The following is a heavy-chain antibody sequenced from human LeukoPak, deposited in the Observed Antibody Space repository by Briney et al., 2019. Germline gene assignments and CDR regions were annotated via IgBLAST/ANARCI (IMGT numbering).Heavy chain of an antibody. D-gene: IGHD2-2*03. V-gene: IGHV3-23*01. CDR2: ISGRSAAT. CDR3: AKGGYFAYDF. CDR1: GFIFSTTD. Sequence: GGSLRLSCAASGFIFSTTDMGWVRQTPGKGLEWVSAISGRSAATYYADSVTGRFTISRDNSRNTFYLQMHSLRAEDTAIYFCAKGGYFAYDFWGQGTKVTVSP. J-gene: IGHJ3*01.